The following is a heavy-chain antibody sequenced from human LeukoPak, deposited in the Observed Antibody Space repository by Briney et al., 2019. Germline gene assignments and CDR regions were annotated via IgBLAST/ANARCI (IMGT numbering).Heavy chain of an antibody. CDR3: ARSKNGKCDY. J-gene: IGHJ4*02. Sequence: SETLSLTCSVSGDSISSSGYYCGWIRQPPGKGLEWIGSMYYGGNTYYNASLKSRVTISVGTSKNLFSLKLNSVTAADTGVYYCARSKNGKCDYWGQGTLVTVSS. V-gene: IGHV4-39*07. CDR2: MYYGGNT. D-gene: IGHD1-26*01. CDR1: GDSISSSGYY.